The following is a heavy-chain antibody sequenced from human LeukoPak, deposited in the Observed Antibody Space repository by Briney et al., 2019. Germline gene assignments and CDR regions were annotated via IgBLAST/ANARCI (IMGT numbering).Heavy chain of an antibody. CDR1: GFTFSNYA. Sequence: GGSLRLSCAASGFTFSNYAMSWVRQAPGKGLEWVSTISGSGGSTYYADSVKGRFTISRDNARNSLYLQMNSLRAEDTAVYYCARDSIARYFDWLTRRTYYFDYWGQGTLVTVSS. D-gene: IGHD3-9*01. J-gene: IGHJ4*02. V-gene: IGHV3-23*01. CDR3: ARDSIARYFDWLTRRTYYFDY. CDR2: ISGSGGST.